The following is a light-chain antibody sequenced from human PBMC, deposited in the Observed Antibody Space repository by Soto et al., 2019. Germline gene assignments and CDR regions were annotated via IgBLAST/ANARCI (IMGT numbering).Light chain of an antibody. CDR3: QSYDGSLSAVV. Sequence: QPVLTQPPSMSGAPGQRVTISCTGSSSNIGAPYDVHWYQHFPGTAPKLLIYGNTNRPSWVPDRFSGSKSGSSASLAITGLQAEDEADYYCQSYDGSLSAVVFGGGTKLTVL. CDR2: GNT. V-gene: IGLV1-40*01. CDR1: SSNIGAPYD. J-gene: IGLJ2*01.